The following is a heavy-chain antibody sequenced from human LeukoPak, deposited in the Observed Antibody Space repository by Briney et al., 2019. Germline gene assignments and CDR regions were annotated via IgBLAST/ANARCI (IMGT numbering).Heavy chain of an antibody. D-gene: IGHD3-10*01. Sequence: SVKVSCKASGGTFSSHAISWVRQAPGQGLEWMGRIIPIFGTANYAQKFQGRVTITTDESTSTAYMELSSLRSEDTAVCYCARAHMVRGVIIGWFDPWGQGTLVTVSS. V-gene: IGHV1-69*05. J-gene: IGHJ5*02. CDR3: ARAHMVRGVIIGWFDP. CDR2: IIPIFGTA. CDR1: GGTFSSHA.